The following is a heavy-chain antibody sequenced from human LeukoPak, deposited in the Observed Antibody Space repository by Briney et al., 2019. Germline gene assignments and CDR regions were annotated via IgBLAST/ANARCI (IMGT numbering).Heavy chain of an antibody. CDR3: AKVLRSDYYYYGMDV. D-gene: IGHD4-17*01. J-gene: IGHJ6*02. CDR1: GFTFSSYA. V-gene: IGHV3-23*01. CDR2: ISGSGGST. Sequence: GGSLRLSCAASGFTFSSYAMSWVRQAPGKGLEWVSAISGSGGSTYYADSVRGRFTISRDHSKNTLYLQMNSLRAEDTAVYYCAKVLRSDYYYYGMDVWGQGTTVTVSS.